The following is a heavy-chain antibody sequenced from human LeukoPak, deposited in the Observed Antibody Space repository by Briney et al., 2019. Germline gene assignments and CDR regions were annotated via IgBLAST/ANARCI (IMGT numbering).Heavy chain of an antibody. CDR1: GGSMSNYY. V-gene: IGHV4-59*01. J-gene: IGHJ4*02. CDR3: GRRTGYYDGFDY. Sequence: PSETLSLTCTVSGGSMSNYYWSWIRQPPGKGLEWIGYIYYSGSTNYNPSLKSRVTISLDTSKNQFSLKLSSVNAANTAVYYCGRRTGYYDGFDYWGQGTLVTVSS. D-gene: IGHD3/OR15-3a*01. CDR2: IYYSGST.